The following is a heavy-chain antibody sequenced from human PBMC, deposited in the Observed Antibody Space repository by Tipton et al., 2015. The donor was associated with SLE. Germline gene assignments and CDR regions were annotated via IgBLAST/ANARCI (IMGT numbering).Heavy chain of an antibody. Sequence: GLVKPSQTLSLTCAVYGGSFNGYFWTWVRQPPGKGLEWIGEIIHSGVTNYNPSLRSRVTISVDVSKNQVSLKLSSVTAADTAVYYCARVAPAEVFDYWGQGTLVTVSS. CDR2: IIHSGVT. CDR3: ARVAPAEVFDY. D-gene: IGHD2-2*01. J-gene: IGHJ4*02. V-gene: IGHV4-34*12. CDR1: GGSFNGYF.